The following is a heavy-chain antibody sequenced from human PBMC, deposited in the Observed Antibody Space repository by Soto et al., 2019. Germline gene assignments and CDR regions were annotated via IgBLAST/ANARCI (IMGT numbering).Heavy chain of an antibody. D-gene: IGHD5-18*01. V-gene: IGHV4-59*08. CDR3: AGRYGSSFDY. Sequence: QVQLQESGPGLVKPSETLSLTCTVSGGSISSYGWSWIRQPPGKGLEWIGYIYYSGSTNYNPSLRSRVTISVDTSKNQFSLKLSSVTAADTAVYYCAGRYGSSFDYWGQGTLVTVSS. J-gene: IGHJ4*02. CDR2: IYYSGST. CDR1: GGSISSYG.